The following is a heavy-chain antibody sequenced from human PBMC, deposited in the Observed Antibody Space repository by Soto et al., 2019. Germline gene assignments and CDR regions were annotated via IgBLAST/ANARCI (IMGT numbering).Heavy chain of an antibody. J-gene: IGHJ4*02. D-gene: IGHD3-16*01. CDR2: IFYTGHT. Sequence: TLSLTCFVSGDSISTYYWTWIRQPPGKRLEWIGYIFYTGHTSYNPSLKSRVTISVDTSKNQISLKLTSVTAADTALYYCAREGYDRLYDYWGQGTLVTVSS. V-gene: IGHV4-59*13. CDR1: GDSISTYY. CDR3: AREGYDRLYDY.